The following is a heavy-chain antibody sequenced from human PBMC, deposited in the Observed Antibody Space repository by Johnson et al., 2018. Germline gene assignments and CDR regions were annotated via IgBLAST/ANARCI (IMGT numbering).Heavy chain of an antibody. CDR1: GFTFSSYS. V-gene: IGHV3-48*04. Sequence: EVQLVETGGGLVQPGGSXRLSCAASGFTFSSYSMNWVRQAPGKGLEWVSYISGSIIIYHADSVKGRFTISRDNAKNSLYLQMNSLRAEDTAVYYCARGWRAVAGLFDIWGQGTMVTVSS. D-gene: IGHD6-19*01. CDR2: ISGSIII. CDR3: ARGWRAVAGLFDI. J-gene: IGHJ3*02.